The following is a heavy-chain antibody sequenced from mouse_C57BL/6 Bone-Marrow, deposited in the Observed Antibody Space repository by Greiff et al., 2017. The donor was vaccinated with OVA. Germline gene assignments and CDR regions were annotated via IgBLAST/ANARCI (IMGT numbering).Heavy chain of an antibody. Sequence: QVQLQQPGAELVKPGASVKLSCKASGYTFTSYWMHWVKQRPGRGLEWIGRIDPNSGGTKYNEKFKSKATLTVDKPSSTAYMQLSSLTSEDSAVYYCARPYYGSLYYAMDYWGQGTSVTVSS. CDR3: ARPYYGSLYYAMDY. CDR2: IDPNSGGT. J-gene: IGHJ4*01. D-gene: IGHD1-1*01. V-gene: IGHV1-72*01. CDR1: GYTFTSYW.